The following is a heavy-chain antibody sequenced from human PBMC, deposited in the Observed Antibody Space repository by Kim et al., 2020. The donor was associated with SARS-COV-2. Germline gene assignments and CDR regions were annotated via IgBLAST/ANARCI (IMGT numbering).Heavy chain of an antibody. Sequence: ASVKVSCKASGYTFTSYDINWVRQATGQGLEWMGWMNPNSGNTGYAQKFQGRVTMTRNTSISTAYMELSSLRSEDTAVYYCARVKEYFAPPDYWGQGTLVTVSS. CDR2: MNPNSGNT. CDR3: ARVKEYFAPPDY. CDR1: GYTFTSYD. J-gene: IGHJ4*02. D-gene: IGHD3-9*01. V-gene: IGHV1-8*01.